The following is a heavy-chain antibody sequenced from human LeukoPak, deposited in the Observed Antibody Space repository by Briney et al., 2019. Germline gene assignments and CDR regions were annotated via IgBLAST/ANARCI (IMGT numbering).Heavy chain of an antibody. V-gene: IGHV1-18*01. D-gene: IGHD1-26*01. Sequence: ASVKVSCKASGYTFTSYGISWVRPAPGQGLEWMGWISVYNGNTNYAQKLQGRVDMTTDTSTSTAYMELRRLRSDDTAVYYCARKELLYDYWGQGTLVTVSS. J-gene: IGHJ4*02. CDR2: ISVYNGNT. CDR1: GYTFTSYG. CDR3: ARKELLYDY.